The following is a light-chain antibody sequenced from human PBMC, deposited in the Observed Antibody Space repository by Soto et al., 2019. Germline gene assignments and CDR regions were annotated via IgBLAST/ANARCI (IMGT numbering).Light chain of an antibody. CDR2: AAS. Sequence: DIQMTQSPSSLSASVGDRVTITCRARQTLNNYLNWYQQKPGKAHKLLIYAASNSQSGVPSRFSGSGSGTDFTLTINGLQPEDFATYYFQQTSITPLTFGGGTKVEIK. CDR1: QTLNNY. CDR3: QQTSITPLT. V-gene: IGKV1-39*01. J-gene: IGKJ4*01.